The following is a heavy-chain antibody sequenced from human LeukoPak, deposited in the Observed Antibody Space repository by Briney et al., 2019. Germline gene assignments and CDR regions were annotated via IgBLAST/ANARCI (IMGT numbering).Heavy chain of an antibody. D-gene: IGHD3-22*01. J-gene: IGHJ1*01. CDR2: ISGSGIST. CDR3: AKADYYDSNTYRAQFFQH. CDR1: GFTFSGYA. V-gene: IGHV3-23*01. Sequence: GGSLRLFCAASGFTFSGYAMSWVRQAPGKGLEWVSVISGSGISTYNADSVKGRFTISRDNSKNTLYLQMNSLRAEDTAVYYCAKADYYDSNTYRAQFFQHWGQGTLVTVSS.